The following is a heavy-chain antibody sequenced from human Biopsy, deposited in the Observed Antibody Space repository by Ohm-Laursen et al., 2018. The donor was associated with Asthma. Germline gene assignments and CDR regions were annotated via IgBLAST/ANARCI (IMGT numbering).Heavy chain of an antibody. Sequence: SDTLSLTCTVSGGSMSSSSYYWGWIRQPPGKELEWMGSISYTGSAYHNPSLKSRVTISVDTPKNHFSLKLSSVTAADTAVYYCARHWDWGSFFDYWGQGTPVTVSS. CDR3: ARHWDWGSFFDY. CDR1: GGSMSSSSYY. V-gene: IGHV4-39*01. J-gene: IGHJ4*02. CDR2: ISYTGSA. D-gene: IGHD7-27*01.